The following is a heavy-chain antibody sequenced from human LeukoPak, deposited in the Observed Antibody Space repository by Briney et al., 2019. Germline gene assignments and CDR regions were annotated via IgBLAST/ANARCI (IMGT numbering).Heavy chain of an antibody. D-gene: IGHD4/OR15-4a*01. CDR2: ISSTSSYI. CDR1: GFNFISYS. CDR3: SRTDNYDAGDY. J-gene: IGHJ4*02. Sequence: GGSLRLSCAASGFNFISYSMNWVRQAPGTGLEWVSSISSTSSYIYYADSVKGRFTISRDNAKNSLDLQMNSLRAEDTAVYYCSRTDNYDAGDYWGQRARVTVSS. V-gene: IGHV3-21*06.